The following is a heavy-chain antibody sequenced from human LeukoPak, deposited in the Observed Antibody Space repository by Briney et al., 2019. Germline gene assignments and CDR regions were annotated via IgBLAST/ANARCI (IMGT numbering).Heavy chain of an antibody. V-gene: IGHV3-66*01. CDR3: ARDKFRGYFDY. D-gene: IGHD3-10*01. Sequence: GRSLRLSCTASGFTFGDYAMSWVRQAPGKGLEWVSAIYSGGTTYYADSVKGRFTISRDTSKNTLYLQMNSLRAEDTAVYYCARDKFRGYFDYWGQGTLVTVSS. J-gene: IGHJ4*02. CDR1: GFTFGDYA. CDR2: IYSGGTT.